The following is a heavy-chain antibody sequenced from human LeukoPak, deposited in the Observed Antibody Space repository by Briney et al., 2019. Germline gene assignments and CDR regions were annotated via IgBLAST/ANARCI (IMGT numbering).Heavy chain of an antibody. V-gene: IGHV1-18*01. CDR3: ARVAAYSGSSYFGVRWFDP. Sequence: GASVKVSCKASGYTFTSYGISWVRQAPGQGLEWMGWISAYNGNTNYAQKLQGRVTMTTDTSTSTAYMELRSLRSDDTAVYYCARVAAYSGSSYFGVRWFDPWGQGTLVTVSS. D-gene: IGHD1-26*01. CDR1: GYTFTSYG. J-gene: IGHJ5*02. CDR2: ISAYNGNT.